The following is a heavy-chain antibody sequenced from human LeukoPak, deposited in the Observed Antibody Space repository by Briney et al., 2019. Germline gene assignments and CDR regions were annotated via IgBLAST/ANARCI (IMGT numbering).Heavy chain of an antibody. D-gene: IGHD6-13*01. V-gene: IGHV3-21*01. CDR1: GFTFSSYS. CDR3: ARDQNEQQLVLDY. J-gene: IGHJ4*02. CDR2: ISSSSSYI. Sequence: GGSLRLSCAASGFTFSSYSMNWVGQAPGRGLEGVSSISSSSSYIYYADSVKGRFTISRDNAKNSLYLQMNSLRAEDTAVYYCARDQNEQQLVLDYWGQGTLVTVSS.